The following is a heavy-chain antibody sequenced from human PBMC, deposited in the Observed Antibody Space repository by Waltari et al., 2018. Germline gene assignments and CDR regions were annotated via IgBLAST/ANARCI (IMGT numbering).Heavy chain of an antibody. V-gene: IGHV3-30-3*01. J-gene: IGHJ4*02. Sequence: QVQLVESGGGVVQPGRSLRLSCAASGFTFSSYAMHWVRQAPGKGLEGVASMSYDGSNKYYADSVKGRFTISRDNSKNTLYLQMSSLRAEDTAVYYCARDPNGFLEGVDYWGQGTLVTVSS. CDR1: GFTFSSYA. CDR2: MSYDGSNK. CDR3: ARDPNGFLEGVDY. D-gene: IGHD3-3*01.